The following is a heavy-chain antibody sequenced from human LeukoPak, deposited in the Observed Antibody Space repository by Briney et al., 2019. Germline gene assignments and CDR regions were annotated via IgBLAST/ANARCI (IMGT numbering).Heavy chain of an antibody. Sequence: AGSLRLSCAASAFTFSSYGMHWVRQAPGKGLERVAVIWYDGSNKYYGDSVKGRFTISRDNSKNTLYLQMNSLRAEDTAVYYCAKERRSGYDCYYFDYWGRGTLAAVSS. V-gene: IGHV3-33*06. J-gene: IGHJ4*02. CDR3: AKERRSGYDCYYFDY. CDR1: AFTFSSYG. D-gene: IGHD5-12*01. CDR2: IWYDGSNK.